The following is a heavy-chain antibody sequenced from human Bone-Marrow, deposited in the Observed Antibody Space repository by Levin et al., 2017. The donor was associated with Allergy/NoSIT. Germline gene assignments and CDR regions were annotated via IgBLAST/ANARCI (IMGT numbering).Heavy chain of an antibody. CDR3: AKDLVVRTTVARQLGS. Sequence: GGSLRLSCTGSGFIFSNFGMSWVRQAPGKGLEWVSGISVSGETTYYGDSVKDRFTISRDNSQNTVYLQMNSLRAEDTALYFCAKDLVVRTTVARQLGSWGQGTLVTVSS. CDR1: GFIFSNFG. CDR2: ISVSGETT. V-gene: IGHV3-23*01. J-gene: IGHJ5*01. D-gene: IGHD1-1*01.